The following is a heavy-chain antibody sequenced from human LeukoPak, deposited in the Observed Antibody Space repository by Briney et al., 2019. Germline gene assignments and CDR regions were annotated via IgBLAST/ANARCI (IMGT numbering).Heavy chain of an antibody. CDR3: ARGTDSSGSLELDY. CDR1: GFTFSSYA. J-gene: IGHJ4*02. CDR2: ISYDGSNK. D-gene: IGHD3-22*01. V-gene: IGHV3-30*04. Sequence: GGSLRLSCAASGFTFSSYAMHWVRQAPGKGLEWVAVISYDGSNKYYADSVKGRFTISRDNSKNTLYLQMNSLRAEDTAVYYCARGTDSSGSLELDYWGQGTLVTVSS.